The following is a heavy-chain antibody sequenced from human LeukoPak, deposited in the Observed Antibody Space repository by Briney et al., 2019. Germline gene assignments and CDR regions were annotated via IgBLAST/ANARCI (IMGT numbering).Heavy chain of an antibody. J-gene: IGHJ4*02. CDR3: VREEYGPGNKQSDY. Sequence: GASVKVSCKASGHTFSDYYLHWMRQAPGQGLERMGGINPNTGDTEFAQKFQGRVTMTRDTSITTAYMELSRLRSDDTAVYYCVREEYGPGNKQSDYWGQGSMVSVSS. CDR2: INPNTGDT. D-gene: IGHD2/OR15-2a*01. CDR1: GHTFSDYY. V-gene: IGHV1-2*02.